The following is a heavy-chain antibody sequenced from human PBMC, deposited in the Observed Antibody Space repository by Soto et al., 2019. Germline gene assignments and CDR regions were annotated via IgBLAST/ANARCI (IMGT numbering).Heavy chain of an antibody. D-gene: IGHD4-4*01. CDR1: GFTFSDYP. CDR2: ISSSGTKM. CDR3: ARDPRTVEPNY. V-gene: IGHV3-11*01. Sequence: QVQLVESGGGLIKPGGSLRLSCAASGFTFSDYPMSWIRQAPGKGLEWISYISSSGTKMSYANSVKGRFTISRDNAKNSLYLQMDSLRAEDTATYYCARDPRTVEPNYWGQGALVAVSS. J-gene: IGHJ4*02.